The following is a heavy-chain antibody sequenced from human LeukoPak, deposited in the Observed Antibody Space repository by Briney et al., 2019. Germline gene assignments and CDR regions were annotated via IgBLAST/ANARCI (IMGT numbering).Heavy chain of an antibody. V-gene: IGHV3-48*03. Sequence: GGSLRLSCAASGFTFSNYEMNWVHQAPGKGLEWISHISNFCDIIHYADSVEGRFTISRDNAKNSLYLQMNSLRAEDTAVYYCAKDATAVIGTVYMDVWGKGTTVTISS. D-gene: IGHD4-11*01. CDR1: GFTFSNYE. CDR2: ISNFCDII. J-gene: IGHJ6*03. CDR3: AKDATAVIGTVYMDV.